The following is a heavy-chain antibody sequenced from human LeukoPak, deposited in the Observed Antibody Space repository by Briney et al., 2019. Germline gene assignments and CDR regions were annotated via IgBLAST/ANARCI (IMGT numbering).Heavy chain of an antibody. D-gene: IGHD1-26*01. V-gene: IGHV3-7*01. CDR1: GFTFSSYW. Sequence: GGSLRFSCAASGFTFSSYWMSWVRQAPGKGLEWVANIKQDGSEKYYVDSVKGRFTISRDNAKNSLYLQMNSLRAEDTAVYYCARTGSYDAFDIWGQGTMVTVSS. J-gene: IGHJ3*02. CDR2: IKQDGSEK. CDR3: ARTGSYDAFDI.